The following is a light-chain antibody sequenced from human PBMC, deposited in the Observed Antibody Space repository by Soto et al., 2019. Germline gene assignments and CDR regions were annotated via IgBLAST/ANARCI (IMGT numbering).Light chain of an antibody. CDR3: QQYNDWWT. J-gene: IGKJ1*01. Sequence: EIVMTQSPATLSVSPGEGATLSCRASQSVSSNLTWYQQKPGQAPRLLIYGASTRATGVPARFSGSGSGTDVTLTLSSLQSEDFAVYYCQQYNDWWTFGQGTKVEIK. CDR2: GAS. CDR1: QSVSSN. V-gene: IGKV3-15*01.